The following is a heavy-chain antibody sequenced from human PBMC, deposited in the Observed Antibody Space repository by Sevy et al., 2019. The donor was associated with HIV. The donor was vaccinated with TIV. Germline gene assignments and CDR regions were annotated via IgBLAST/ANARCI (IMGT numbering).Heavy chain of an antibody. J-gene: IGHJ4*02. CDR3: ARDFYEFGDPRGLDY. V-gene: IGHV3-30-3*01. CDR1: GFSLGYYA. D-gene: IGHD4-17*01. Sequence: GGSLRLSCTASGFSLGYYAMHWVRQAPGKGLELVAVSSYDGGNIYYADSVQGRFTVSRDNSKNTLYLQMNCLRPEDTAMYYCARDFYEFGDPRGLDYWGQGLLVTVSS. CDR2: SSYDGGNI.